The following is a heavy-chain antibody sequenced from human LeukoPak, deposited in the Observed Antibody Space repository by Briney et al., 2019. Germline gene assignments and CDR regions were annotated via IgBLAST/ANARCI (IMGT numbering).Heavy chain of an antibody. D-gene: IGHD3-9*01. CDR1: GFTFSSYN. Sequence: GGSLRLSCAASGFTFSSYNMNWVRQAPGKGLEWVAVISYDGSNKYYADSVKGRFTISRDNSKNTLYLQMNSLRAEDTAVYYCARDDPLDARLRYFGMLDYWGQGTLVTVSS. J-gene: IGHJ4*02. CDR3: ARDDPLDARLRYFGMLDY. CDR2: ISYDGSNK. V-gene: IGHV3-30-3*01.